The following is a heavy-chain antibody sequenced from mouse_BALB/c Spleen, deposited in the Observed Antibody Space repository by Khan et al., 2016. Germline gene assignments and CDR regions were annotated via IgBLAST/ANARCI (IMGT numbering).Heavy chain of an antibody. J-gene: IGHJ1*01. Sequence: VRLQQSGAELVKPGASVKLSCTASGFNIKDTYMHWVKQRPEQGLEWIGRIDPANGNTKYDPKFQGKATITADTSSNTAYLQLSSLTSEDTAVYYCAGTYFDVWGAGTTVTVSS. CDR1: GFNIKDTY. CDR3: AGTYFDV. V-gene: IGHV14-3*02. CDR2: IDPANGNT. D-gene: IGHD3-3*01.